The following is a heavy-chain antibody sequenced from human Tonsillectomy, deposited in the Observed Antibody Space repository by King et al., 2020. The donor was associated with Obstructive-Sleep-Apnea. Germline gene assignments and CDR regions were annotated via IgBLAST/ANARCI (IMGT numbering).Heavy chain of an antibody. J-gene: IGHJ4*02. CDR2: ISWNIGSI. CDR1: GFTFDDYA. CDR3: AKAGHDILTGYYPGGIDY. V-gene: IGHV3-9*01. Sequence: VQLVESGGGLVQPGRSLRLSCAASGFTFDDYAMHWVRQAPGKGLEWVSGISWNIGSIGYADSVKGRFTISRDNAKNSLYLQMNSLRAEDTALYYCAKAGHDILTGYYPGGIDYWGQGTLVTVSS. D-gene: IGHD3-9*01.